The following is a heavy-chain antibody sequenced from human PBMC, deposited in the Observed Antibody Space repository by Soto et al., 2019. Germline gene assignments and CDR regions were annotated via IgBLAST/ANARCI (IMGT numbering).Heavy chain of an antibody. V-gene: IGHV3-33*01. D-gene: IGHD3-9*01. CDR3: ARESHAHVLRYFDWLSAPDY. Sequence: SLRLSCAASGFTFSSYGMHWVRQAPGKGLEWVAVIWYDGSNKYYADSVKGRFTISRDNSKNTLYLQMNSLRAEDTAVYYCARESHAHVLRYFDWLSAPDYWGQGTLVTVSS. CDR2: IWYDGSNK. CDR1: GFTFSSYG. J-gene: IGHJ4*02.